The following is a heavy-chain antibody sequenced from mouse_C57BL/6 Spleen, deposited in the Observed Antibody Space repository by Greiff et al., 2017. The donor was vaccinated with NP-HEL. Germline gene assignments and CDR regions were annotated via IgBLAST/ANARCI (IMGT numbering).Heavy chain of an antibody. CDR2: IDPETGGT. CDR3: TREIRITTVVGRLYWYFDV. D-gene: IGHD1-1*01. CDR1: GYTFTDYE. J-gene: IGHJ1*03. V-gene: IGHV1-15*01. Sequence: VQLQQSGAELVRPGASVTLSCKASGYTFTDYEMHWVKQTPVHGLEWIGAIDPETGGTAYNQKFKGKAILTADKSSSTAYMELRSLTSEDSAVYYCTREIRITTVVGRLYWYFDVWGTGTTVTVSS.